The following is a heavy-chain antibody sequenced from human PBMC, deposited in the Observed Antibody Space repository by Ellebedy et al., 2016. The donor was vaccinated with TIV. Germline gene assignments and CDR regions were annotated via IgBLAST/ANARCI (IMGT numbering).Heavy chain of an antibody. CDR1: GYTFSSYY. J-gene: IGHJ4*02. V-gene: IGHV1-46*04. D-gene: IGHD6-19*01. Sequence: AASVKVSCKASGYTFSSYYMHWVQQAPGQGLEWMGIINPSGGTTTYAQNLQGRVTMTRDTSTTTVYMELSSLRSEDTAVYYCARARSSGWLHTPDYWGQGTLVIVSS. CDR3: ARARSSGWLHTPDY. CDR2: INPSGGTT.